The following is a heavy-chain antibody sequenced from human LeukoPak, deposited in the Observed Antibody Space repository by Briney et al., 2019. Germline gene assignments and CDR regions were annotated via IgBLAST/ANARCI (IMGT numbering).Heavy chain of an antibody. Sequence: SETLSLTCAVYGGSFSGYYWRWIRQPPGKGLEWIGEINHSGSTNYNPSLKSRVTISVDTSKNQFSLKLSSVTAADTAVYYCARGSSSWYVAYYYYYMDVWGKGTTVTVSS. J-gene: IGHJ6*03. CDR1: GGSFSGYY. CDR3: ARGSSSWYVAYYYYYMDV. V-gene: IGHV4-34*01. CDR2: INHSGST. D-gene: IGHD6-13*01.